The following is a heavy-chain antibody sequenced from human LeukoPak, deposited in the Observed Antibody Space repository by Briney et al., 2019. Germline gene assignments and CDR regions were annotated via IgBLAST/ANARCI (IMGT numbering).Heavy chain of an antibody. CDR1: GFTFDDYA. J-gene: IGHJ5*02. CDR2: ISWNSGSI. CDR3: ASLDTAKQPLANH. V-gene: IGHV3-9*01. Sequence: GGSLRLSCAASGFTFDDYAMHWVRQAPGKGLEWVSGISWNSGSIGYADSVKGRFTISRDNAKNSLYLQMNSLRAEDTALYYCASLDTAKQPLANHWGQGTLVTVSS. D-gene: IGHD5-18*01.